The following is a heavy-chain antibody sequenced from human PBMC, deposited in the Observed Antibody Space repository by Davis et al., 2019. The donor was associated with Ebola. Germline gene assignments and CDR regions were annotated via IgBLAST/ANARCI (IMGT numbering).Heavy chain of an antibody. J-gene: IGHJ4*02. CDR3: AKRDREIKYYFEL. CDR1: GFTFSSYV. D-gene: IGHD5-24*01. CDR2: ISESGDAT. V-gene: IGHV3-23*01. Sequence: GESLKISCAASGFTFSSYVMSWVRQSPGKGLEWVSSISESGDATYYADSVKGRFTISRDNSKSTLYLQMNSLRAEDTAVYYCAKRDREIKYYFELWGQGTLVTVSS.